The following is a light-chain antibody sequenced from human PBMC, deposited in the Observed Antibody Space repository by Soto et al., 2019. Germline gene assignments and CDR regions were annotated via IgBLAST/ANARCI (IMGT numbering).Light chain of an antibody. J-gene: IGKJ1*01. CDR1: QSISTY. CDR3: QQTYSAPT. V-gene: IGKV1-39*01. CDR2: AAS. Sequence: IRMTHSPSSLSASVGDRVTITCRAGQSISTYLNWYQQKPGEAPKLLIYAASTLPSGVPSKFGGSGSGAEFTLTISSLQPEDSGTYYCQQTYSAPTFGQGTKVEIK.